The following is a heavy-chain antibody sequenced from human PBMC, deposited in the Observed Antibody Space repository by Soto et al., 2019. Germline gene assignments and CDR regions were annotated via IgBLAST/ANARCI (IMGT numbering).Heavy chain of an antibody. D-gene: IGHD6-19*01. CDR3: ARVSSGWRYFDY. V-gene: IGHV4-59*01. Sequence: PSEPPSLTFTVSGGSIRSYYWRWFRQPPGKGLEWIGYIYYSGSTNYNPSLKSRVTISVITSKNQFSLKLTSVTAADTAVYFCARVSSGWRYFDYWGQGTLVTVS. J-gene: IGHJ4*02. CDR2: IYYSGST. CDR1: GGSIRSYY.